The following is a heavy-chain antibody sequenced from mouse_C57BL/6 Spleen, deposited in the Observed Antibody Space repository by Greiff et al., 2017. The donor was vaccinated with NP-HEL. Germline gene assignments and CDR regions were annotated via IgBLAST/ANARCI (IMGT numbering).Heavy chain of an antibody. CDR3: ARSHYDGYYVLDY. J-gene: IGHJ2*01. V-gene: IGHV8-8*01. CDR2: IWWDDDK. D-gene: IGHD2-3*01. Sequence: HVTLNASCPALLQPSLTLSLTCSFSGFSLSTFGMGLGWFRLFSGKGLEWLAHIWWDDDKYYNSALKSRLTISKDTSKNQVFHKIANVDTADTATYYCARSHYDGYYVLDYWGQGTTLTVSS. CDR1: GFSLSTFGMG.